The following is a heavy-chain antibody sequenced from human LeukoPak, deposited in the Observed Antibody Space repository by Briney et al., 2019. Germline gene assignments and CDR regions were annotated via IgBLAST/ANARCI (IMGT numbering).Heavy chain of an antibody. CDR2: IISTSSYV. CDR1: GFTFSTYS. V-gene: IGHV3-21*01. CDR3: ARDPSGRGLNDY. J-gene: IGHJ4*02. Sequence: GGSLRLSCAASGFTFSTYSMNWVRQAPGKGLEWVSSIISTSSYVYYADSVKGRFSSSRDNAKTSLYLQMNSLRAEDTAVYYCARDPSGRGLNDYWGQGTLVTVSS. D-gene: IGHD2-15*01.